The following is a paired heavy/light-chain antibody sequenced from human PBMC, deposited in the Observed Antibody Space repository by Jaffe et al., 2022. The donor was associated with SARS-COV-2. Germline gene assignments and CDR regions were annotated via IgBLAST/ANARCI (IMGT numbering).Light chain of an antibody. Sequence: DIVMTQTPLSLSVTPGQPASISCKSSQSLLHSDGKTYLYWYLQKPGQPPQLLIYEVSNRFSGVPDRFSGSGSGTDFTLKISRVEAEDVGVYYCMQSIQLLYTFGQGTKLEIK. CDR1: QSLLHSDGKTY. J-gene: IGKJ2*01. CDR3: MQSIQLLYT. V-gene: IGKV2D-29*01. CDR2: EVS.
Heavy chain of an antibody. Sequence: QVQLQQWGAGLLKPSETLSLTCAVYGGSFSGYYWSWIRQPPGKGLEWIGEINHSGSTNYNPSLKSRVTISVDTSKNQFSLKLSSVTAADTAVYYCARGRPRRSSGSYYSRPTYYMDVWGKGTTVTVSS. CDR1: GGSFSGYY. V-gene: IGHV4-34*01. J-gene: IGHJ6*03. D-gene: IGHD3-10*01. CDR3: ARGRPRRSSGSYYSRPTYYMDV. CDR2: INHSGST.